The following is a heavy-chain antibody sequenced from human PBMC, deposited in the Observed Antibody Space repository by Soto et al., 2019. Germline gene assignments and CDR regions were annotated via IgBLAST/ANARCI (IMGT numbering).Heavy chain of an antibody. CDR2: ISGSDGST. D-gene: IGHD6-13*01. J-gene: IGHJ4*02. Sequence: PGGSLRLSCVASGFSFSSYAMSWVRQAPGKGLEWVSVISGSDGSTYYADSVKGRFTISRDNSKNTLYLQMNSLRAEDTAVYYCAKDRERDAWYEDYRGQGTLVTVS. V-gene: IGHV3-23*01. CDR3: AKDRERDAWYEDY. CDR1: GFSFSSYA.